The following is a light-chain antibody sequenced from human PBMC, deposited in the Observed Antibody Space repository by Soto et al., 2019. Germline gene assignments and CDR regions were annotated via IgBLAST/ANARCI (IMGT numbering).Light chain of an antibody. CDR3: QQYCQQYGSSPPSWT. CDR1: QTVSSSY. CDR2: GAS. Sequence: ETVLTQSPGTLSLSPGERATLSCRASQTVSSSYLAWYQQKPGQAPRLLIYGASSRATGIPDRFSGSGSGTDFPLTIRRLEPEDFAVYYCQQYCQQYGSSPPSWTFGQGTRVEIK. J-gene: IGKJ1*01. V-gene: IGKV3-20*01.